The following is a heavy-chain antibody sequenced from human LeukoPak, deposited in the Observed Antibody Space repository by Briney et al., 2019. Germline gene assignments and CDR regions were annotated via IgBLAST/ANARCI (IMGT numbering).Heavy chain of an antibody. CDR2: MLYDGSDT. V-gene: IGHV3-30*03. CDR1: GFAFTNYG. D-gene: IGHD1-26*01. J-gene: IGHJ4*02. CDR3: ARDPTYYLRYGYFDS. Sequence: PGGSQRLSCAPSGFAFTNYGMHWVRQAPGKGPEWVAFMLYDGSDTYYADSVKGRFTISRDNPKSTLYLQMNGLRPEDTAVYYCARDPTYYLRYGYFDSWGQGTLVTVSS.